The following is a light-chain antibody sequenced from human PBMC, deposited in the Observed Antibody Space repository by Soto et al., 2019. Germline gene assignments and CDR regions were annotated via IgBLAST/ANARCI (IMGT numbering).Light chain of an antibody. CDR2: DVS. J-gene: IGLJ2*01. CDR1: SSDVGGYNY. V-gene: IGLV2-11*01. Sequence: QSALTQPRSVSGSPGQSVTISCTGTSSDVGGYNYVSWYQHHPGKAPKSLIYDVSERPSGVPDRFSGSKSYNTASLTISWLEDGYEANYYRCSYAGSDTLIFGGGTKLTV. CDR3: CSYAGSDTLI.